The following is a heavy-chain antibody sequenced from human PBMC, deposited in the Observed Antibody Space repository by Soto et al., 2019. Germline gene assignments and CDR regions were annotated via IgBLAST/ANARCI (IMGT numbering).Heavy chain of an antibody. CDR3: ARAGYCSGGTCFHGNCDY. CDR1: GYTFTTYY. D-gene: IGHD2-15*01. Sequence: SVNVSCKASGYTFTTYYMHWVRQAPGQGLEWLGIINPNGGSTTYAQKFQGRVTMTRDTSTGTIYLELSSLRSEDTAVYYCARAGYCSGGTCFHGNCDYWGQGTLVTVSS. V-gene: IGHV1-46*01. CDR2: INPNGGST. J-gene: IGHJ4*02.